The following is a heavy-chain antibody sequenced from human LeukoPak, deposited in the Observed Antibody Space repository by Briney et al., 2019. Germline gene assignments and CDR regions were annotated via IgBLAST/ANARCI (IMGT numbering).Heavy chain of an antibody. Sequence: GGSLRLSCAASGFTFSDYYMTWIRQAPGKGLEWVSYISSSGSTIYYTDSVKGRFTISRDNAKNSLYLQMNSLRAEDTAVFYCARGLAKIPFDYLGPGTLVTVSS. CDR2: ISSSGSTI. D-gene: IGHD5-24*01. J-gene: IGHJ4*02. CDR1: GFTFSDYY. CDR3: ARGLAKIPFDY. V-gene: IGHV3-11*04.